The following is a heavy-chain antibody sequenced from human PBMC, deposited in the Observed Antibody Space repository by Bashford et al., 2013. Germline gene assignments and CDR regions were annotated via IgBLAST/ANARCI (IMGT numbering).Heavy chain of an antibody. CDR1: GGSVQWLL. V-gene: IGHV4-31*11. Sequence: SETLSLTCAVYGGSVQWLLLELDPPXPRKGLEWIGYIYYSGSTYYNPSLKSRVTISVDTSKNQFSLKLSSATAADTAVYYCARDLAGTRYFDLWGRGTLVTVSS. CDR3: ARDLAGTRYFDL. J-gene: IGHJ2*01. CDR2: IYYSGST. D-gene: IGHD1-7*01.